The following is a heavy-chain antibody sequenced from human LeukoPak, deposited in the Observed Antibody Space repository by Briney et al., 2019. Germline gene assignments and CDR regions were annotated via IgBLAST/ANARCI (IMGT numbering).Heavy chain of an antibody. CDR2: IKQDGSEK. Sequence: GGSLRLSCAASGFTFSSYWMSWVRQAPGKGLEWVANIKQDGSEKYYVDSVKGRFTISRDNAKNSLYLQMNSLRAEDTAVYYCAKDKPDYYYDSSGYYTWGQGTLVTVSS. D-gene: IGHD3-22*01. CDR1: GFTFSSYW. V-gene: IGHV3-7*01. J-gene: IGHJ4*02. CDR3: AKDKPDYYYDSSGYYT.